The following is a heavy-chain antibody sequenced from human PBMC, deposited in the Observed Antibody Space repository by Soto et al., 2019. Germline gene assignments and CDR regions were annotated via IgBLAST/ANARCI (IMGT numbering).Heavy chain of an antibody. J-gene: IGHJ3*02. D-gene: IGHD1-20*01. V-gene: IGHV4-30-4*01. CDR3: ARDREITGAFDI. CDR2: IYYSGST. Sequence: SETLSLTCTVSGGSISSGDYYWSWIRQPPGKGLEWIGYIYYSGSTYYNPSLKSRVTISVDTSKNQFSLKLSSVTAADTAVYYCARDREITGAFDIWGQGTMFTVSS. CDR1: GGSISSGDYY.